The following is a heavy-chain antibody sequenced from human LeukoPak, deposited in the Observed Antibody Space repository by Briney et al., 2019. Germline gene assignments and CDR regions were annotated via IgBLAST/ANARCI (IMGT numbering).Heavy chain of an antibody. CDR1: GFTFSSYA. CDR3: SRLRGYSYGYADY. D-gene: IGHD5-18*01. J-gene: IGHJ4*02. V-gene: IGHV3-48*04. Sequence: GGSLRLSCAASGFTFSSYAMSWVRQAPGKGLEWVSYISSSGSTIDYADSVKGRFTISRDNAKNSLSLQMNSLRAEDTAVYYCSRLRGYSYGYADYWGQGTLVTVSS. CDR2: ISSSGSTI.